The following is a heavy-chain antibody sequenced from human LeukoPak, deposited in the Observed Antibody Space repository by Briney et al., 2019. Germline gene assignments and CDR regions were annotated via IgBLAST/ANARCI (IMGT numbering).Heavy chain of an antibody. V-gene: IGHV1-24*01. CDR2: FDPEAGET. Sequence: ASVKVSWKVSGYTLTDLSMHWVRQTPGSGPEWMGGFDPEAGETVYAQKFQGRVTMTDDTSTDTAYMELSSLRSEDTAVYYCAADSRRSSGWFLPDRFDIWGQGTKVTVSS. CDR1: GYTLTDLS. J-gene: IGHJ3*02. CDR3: AADSRRSSGWFLPDRFDI. D-gene: IGHD6-19*01.